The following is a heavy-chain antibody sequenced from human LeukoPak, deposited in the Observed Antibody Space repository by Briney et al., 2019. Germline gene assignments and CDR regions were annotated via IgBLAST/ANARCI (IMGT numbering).Heavy chain of an antibody. D-gene: IGHD2-15*01. J-gene: IGHJ4*02. CDR3: ANTRGYGYYFNY. CDR2: ISGSGYST. Sequence: GSLRLSCAASGFTFNNYAMTWVRQAPGKGLEWVSAISGSGYSTYYADSVKGRFTISRDNSKNTLYLQVNSLRAEDTAVYYCANTRGYGYYFNYWGQGTLVTVSS. V-gene: IGHV3-23*01. CDR1: GFTFNNYA.